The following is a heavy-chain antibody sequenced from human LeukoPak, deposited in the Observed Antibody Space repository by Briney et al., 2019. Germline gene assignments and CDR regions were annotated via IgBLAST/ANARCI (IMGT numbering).Heavy chain of an antibody. CDR3: ARDFGGCSSTSCRSVGWFDP. Sequence: ASVKVSCKASGYTFTGYYMHWVRQAPGQGLEWMGWINTNSGGTNYAQKFQGRVTMTRDTSISTAYMELSRLRSDDTAVYYCARDFGGCSSTSCRSVGWFDPWGQGTLVTVSS. CDR2: INTNSGGT. D-gene: IGHD2-2*01. V-gene: IGHV1-2*02. CDR1: GYTFTGYY. J-gene: IGHJ5*02.